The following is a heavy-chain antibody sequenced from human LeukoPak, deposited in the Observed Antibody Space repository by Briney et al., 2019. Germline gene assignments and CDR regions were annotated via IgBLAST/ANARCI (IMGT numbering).Heavy chain of an antibody. Sequence: ASVKVSCKASGYTFTSYGISWVRQAPGQGLERMGWISAYNGNTNYAQKLQGRVTMTTDTSTSTAYMELRSLRSDDTAVYYCARWAAAGGPTYFDYWGQGTLVTVSS. D-gene: IGHD6-13*01. J-gene: IGHJ4*02. CDR3: ARWAAAGGPTYFDY. V-gene: IGHV1-18*01. CDR2: ISAYNGNT. CDR1: GYTFTSYG.